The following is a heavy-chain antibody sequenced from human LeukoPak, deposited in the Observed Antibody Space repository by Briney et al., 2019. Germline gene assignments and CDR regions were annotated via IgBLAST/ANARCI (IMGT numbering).Heavy chain of an antibody. CDR2: IYTSGST. CDR1: GASISSSSYY. D-gene: IGHD3-3*01. V-gene: IGHV4-61*02. Sequence: SETLSLTCTVSGASISSSSYYWSWIRQPAGKGLEWIGRIYTSGSTNYNPSLKSRVTMSVDTSKNQFSLKLSSVTAADTAVYYCARERVNYDFWSGVPDFDPWGQGTLVTVSS. J-gene: IGHJ5*02. CDR3: ARERVNYDFWSGVPDFDP.